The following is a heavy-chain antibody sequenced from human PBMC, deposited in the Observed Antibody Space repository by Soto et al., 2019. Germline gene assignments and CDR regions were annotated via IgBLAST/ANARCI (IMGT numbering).Heavy chain of an antibody. J-gene: IGHJ3*02. CDR1: GFTFSDYY. CDR3: ARDLVATKNQPRAFDI. Sequence: GGSPRLSCAASGFTFSDYYMSWIRQAPGKGLEWVSYISSSGSTIYYADSVKGRFTISRDNAKNSLYLQMNSLRAEDTAVYYCARDLVATKNQPRAFDIWGQGTMVTVSS. V-gene: IGHV3-11*01. D-gene: IGHD5-12*01. CDR2: ISSSGSTI.